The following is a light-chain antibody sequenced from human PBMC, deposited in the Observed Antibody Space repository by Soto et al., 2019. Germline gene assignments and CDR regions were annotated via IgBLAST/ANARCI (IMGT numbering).Light chain of an antibody. Sequence: EIVLTQSPGTLSLSPGERATLSGRASQSVSSSYLAWYQQKPGQAPRILIYGASSRATGTPDRFSGSGSGTDFTLTISRLEPEDFAVYYCQQYGSSPRTFGQGTKVEIK. V-gene: IGKV3-20*01. J-gene: IGKJ1*01. CDR2: GAS. CDR3: QQYGSSPRT. CDR1: QSVSSSY.